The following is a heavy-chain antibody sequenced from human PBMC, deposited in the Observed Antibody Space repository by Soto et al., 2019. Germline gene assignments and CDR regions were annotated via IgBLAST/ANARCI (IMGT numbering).Heavy chain of an antibody. CDR3: RRDWDYPVL. CDR2: VRSKADGGTT. J-gene: IGHJ4*02. CDR1: GFTFANAW. Sequence: EVQLVESGGGLVKPGGSLRLSCAASGFTFANAWMSWVRQAPGKGLEWVGRVRSKADGGTTDYAAPVKGRFTISRDDSENPLYLQMNSLKIDDTAVYYCRRDWDYPVLWGQGTLVTVSS. V-gene: IGHV3-15*01. D-gene: IGHD1-7*01.